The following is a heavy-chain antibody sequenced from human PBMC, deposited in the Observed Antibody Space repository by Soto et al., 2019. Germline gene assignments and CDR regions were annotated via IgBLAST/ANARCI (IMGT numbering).Heavy chain of an antibody. D-gene: IGHD6-6*01. CDR1: GDSVSSNSAA. J-gene: IGHJ6*03. CDR2: TYYRSKWYN. CDR3: ARGESKVEYSSSLAYYYYYMDV. Sequence: SQTLSLTCAISGDSVSSNSAAWNWIRQSPSRGLEWLGRTYYRSKWYNDYAVSVKSRITINPDTSKNQFSLQLNSVTPEDTAVYYCARGESKVEYSSSLAYYYYYMDVWGKGTTVTVS. V-gene: IGHV6-1*01.